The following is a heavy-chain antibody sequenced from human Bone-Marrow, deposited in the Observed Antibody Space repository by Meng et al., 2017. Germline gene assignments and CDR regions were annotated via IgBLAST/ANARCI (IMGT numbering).Heavy chain of an antibody. D-gene: IGHD3-22*01. CDR3: ARQNYDSSGYLYYYYYYGMDV. J-gene: IGHJ6*02. CDR2: INHSAST. Sequence: SETLSLTCAVYGGSFSGYYWSWIRQPPGQGLEWIGEINHSASTNYNPSLKSRVTITVDTTKNQFSLKLSSVTAADTAVYYCARQNYDSSGYLYYYYYYGMDVWGQGTTVTVSS. CDR1: GGSFSGYY. V-gene: IGHV4-34*01.